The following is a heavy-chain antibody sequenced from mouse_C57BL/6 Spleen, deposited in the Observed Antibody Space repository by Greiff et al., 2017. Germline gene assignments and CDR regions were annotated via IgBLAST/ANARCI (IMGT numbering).Heavy chain of an antibody. J-gene: IGHJ3*01. CDR2: IYPRSGNT. CDR3: ARGKGSSAWFAY. D-gene: IGHD3-1*01. CDR1: GYTFTSYG. V-gene: IGHV1-81*01. Sequence: VKLQQSGAELARPGASVKLSCKASGYTFTSYGISWVKQRTGQGLEWIGEIYPRSGNTYYNEKFKGKATLTADKSSSTAYMELRSLTSEDSAVYFCARGKGSSAWFAYWGQGTLVTVSA.